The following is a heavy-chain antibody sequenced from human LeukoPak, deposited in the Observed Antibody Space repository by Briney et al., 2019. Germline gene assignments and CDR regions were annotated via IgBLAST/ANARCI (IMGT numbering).Heavy chain of an antibody. CDR1: GGSLTNYY. J-gene: IGHJ4*02. Sequence: PSETLSLTCTVSGGSLTNYYWSWIRQPPGKGLEWIGHSYYSGSTNYNPSLKSRVTISVDTSKNQFSLKLSSVTAADTAVYYCARVVDTASDYWGQGTLVTVSS. CDR2: SYYSGST. V-gene: IGHV4-59*01. CDR3: ARVVDTASDY. D-gene: IGHD5-18*01.